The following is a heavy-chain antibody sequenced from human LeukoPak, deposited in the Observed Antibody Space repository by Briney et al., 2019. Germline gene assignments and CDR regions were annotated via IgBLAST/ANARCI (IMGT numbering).Heavy chain of an antibody. CDR1: GFTFTDHY. D-gene: IGHD2/OR15-2a*01. CDR3: VREGEGPLSKDFDY. V-gene: IGHV1-2*02. Sequence: APMKVSCKSSGFTFTDHYIHWVRQGPGQGLEWMGYIGPHSTFTSSPQEFQGRGTMTRDASMSTAYMELTRLTSDDTAVYYCVREGEGPLSKDFDYWGQGTLVTVSS. J-gene: IGHJ4*02. CDR2: IGPHSTFT.